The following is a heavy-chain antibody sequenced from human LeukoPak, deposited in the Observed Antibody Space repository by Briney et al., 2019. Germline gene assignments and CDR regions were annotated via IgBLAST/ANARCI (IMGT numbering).Heavy chain of an antibody. CDR1: GYSFTAYW. D-gene: IGHD5-12*01. V-gene: IGHV5-51*01. CDR2: IYPGDSDT. Sequence: GESLKISCKGSGYSFTAYWIGWVRQMPGKGLEWMGIIYPGDSDTRYSPSFQGQVTISADKSISTVYLQWSSLKASDTAMYYCARHLSQRWLDYWGQGTLVTVSS. J-gene: IGHJ4*02. CDR3: ARHLSQRWLDY.